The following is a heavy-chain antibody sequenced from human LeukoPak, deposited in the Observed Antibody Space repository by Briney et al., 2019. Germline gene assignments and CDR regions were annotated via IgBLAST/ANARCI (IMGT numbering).Heavy chain of an antibody. CDR3: ARRGGFRDYYDSSGYYSGYAFDI. J-gene: IGHJ3*02. V-gene: IGHV4-59*08. CDR1: GGSISSYY. CDR2: IYYSGST. D-gene: IGHD3-22*01. Sequence: PSETLSLTCTVSGGSISSYYWSWLRQPPGKGLEWIGYIYYSGSTNYNPSLKSRVTISVDTSKNQFSLKLSSVTAADTAVYYCARRGGFRDYYDSSGYYSGYAFDIWGQGTIVTVSS.